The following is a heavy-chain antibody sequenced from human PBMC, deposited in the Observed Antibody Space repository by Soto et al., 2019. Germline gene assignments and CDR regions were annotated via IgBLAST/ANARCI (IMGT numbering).Heavy chain of an antibody. CDR3: ARTRVREVVAATLDY. CDR1: GYTFTSYY. V-gene: IGHV1-46*01. D-gene: IGHD2-15*01. Sequence: ASVKVSCKASGYTFTSYYMHWVRQAPGQGLEWMGIINPSGGSTSYAQKFQGRVTMTRDTSTSTVYMELSSLRSEDTAVYYCARTRVREVVAATLDYWGQGTLVTVSS. CDR2: INPSGGST. J-gene: IGHJ4*02.